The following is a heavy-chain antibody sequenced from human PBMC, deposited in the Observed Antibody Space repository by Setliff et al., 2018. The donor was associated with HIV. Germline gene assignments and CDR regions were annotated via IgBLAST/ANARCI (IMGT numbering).Heavy chain of an antibody. D-gene: IGHD3-10*01. CDR2: IYHTGST. V-gene: IGHV4-38-2*01. J-gene: IGHJ5*02. CDR1: GYSISSGYY. Sequence: SETLSLTCVVSGYSISSGYYWGWIRQPPGKGLEWIGSIYHTGSTYYNPSLKSRVTISVDTSKNQFSLKLSSVTAADTAVFHCARLGDYGSGGWFDPWGQGTLVTVSS. CDR3: ARLGDYGSGGWFDP.